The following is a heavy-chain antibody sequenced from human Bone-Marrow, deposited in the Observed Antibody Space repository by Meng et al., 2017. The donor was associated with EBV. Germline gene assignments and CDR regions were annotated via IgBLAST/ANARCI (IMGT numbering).Heavy chain of an antibody. Sequence: EVKLLEYGGGLVEHGXXXXRSGGASGCTFSSYAMNWVRQAPGKGLEWVSAISGSGGSTYYADSVKGRFTISRDNSKNTLYLQMNSLRAEDTAVYYCAKIDAVDHYYDSSGYYSDWGQGTLVTVSS. CDR1: GCTFSSYA. CDR2: ISGSGGST. D-gene: IGHD3-22*01. J-gene: IGHJ4*02. CDR3: AKIDAVDHYYDSSGYYSD. V-gene: IGHV3-23*01.